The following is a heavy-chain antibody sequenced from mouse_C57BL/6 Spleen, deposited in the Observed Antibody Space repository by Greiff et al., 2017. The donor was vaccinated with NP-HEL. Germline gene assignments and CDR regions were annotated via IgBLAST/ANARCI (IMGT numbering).Heavy chain of an antibody. CDR1: GYAFSSSW. CDR3: ARTLWTLHWYFDV. Sequence: QVQLKESGPELVKPGASVKISCKASGYAFSSSWMNWVKQRPGKGLEWIGRIYPGDGDTNYNGKFTGKATLTADKSSSTAYMQLSSLTSEDSAVYFCARTLWTLHWYFDVWGTGTTVTVSS. J-gene: IGHJ1*03. CDR2: IYPGDGDT. V-gene: IGHV1-82*01. D-gene: IGHD1-1*02.